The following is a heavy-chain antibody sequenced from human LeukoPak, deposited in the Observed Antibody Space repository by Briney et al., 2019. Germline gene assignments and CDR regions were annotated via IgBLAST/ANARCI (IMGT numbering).Heavy chain of an antibody. J-gene: IGHJ4*02. CDR3: AKGKGSVIVGASWRFVDY. CDR1: GYTFTDYY. V-gene: IGHV1-2*02. CDR2: INPNNGGA. D-gene: IGHD1-26*01. Sequence: ASVKVSCKASGYTFTDYYIHWVRQAPGQGLEWIGWINPNNGGANDAQKFKGRGTRTRDTSISTAYMELSRLRSDDTAVYYCAKGKGSVIVGASWRFVDYWGQGTLVTVSS.